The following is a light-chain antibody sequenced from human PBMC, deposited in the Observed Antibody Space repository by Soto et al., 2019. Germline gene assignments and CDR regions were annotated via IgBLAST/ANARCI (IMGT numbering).Light chain of an antibody. CDR1: QSVSSSY. J-gene: IGKJ1*01. CDR2: GAS. V-gene: IGKV3-20*01. CDR3: QQYGSSPQT. Sequence: EHVFRHSPGALALSPVERATLSCRSSQSVSSSYLAWYQQKPGQAPRLLIYGASSRATGIPDRFSGSGSGTDFTLTISRLEPEDFAVYYCQQYGSSPQTFGQGPKVDIK.